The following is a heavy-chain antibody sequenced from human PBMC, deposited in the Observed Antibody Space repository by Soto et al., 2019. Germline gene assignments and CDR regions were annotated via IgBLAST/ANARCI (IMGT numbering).Heavy chain of an antibody. Sequence: GASVKVSCKASGYTFTSYAMHWVRQAPGQRLEWMGWINAGNGNTKYSQKFQGRVTMSKDTSTSTVYMEVSSLRSEDTAVYYCAREPPNTSLFDCWGQGTQVTVSS. V-gene: IGHV1-3*01. CDR2: INAGNGNT. J-gene: IGHJ4*02. CDR1: GYTFTSYA. D-gene: IGHD7-27*01. CDR3: AREPPNTSLFDC.